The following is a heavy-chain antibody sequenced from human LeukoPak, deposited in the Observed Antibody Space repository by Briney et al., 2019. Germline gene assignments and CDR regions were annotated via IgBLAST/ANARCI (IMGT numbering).Heavy chain of an antibody. CDR1: DGSISSGTYS. Sequence: SETLSLTCAVSDGSISSGTYSWTWIRQPPGKGLEWIGYIYSSGSSYYNPSLKSRVTISVDTSKNQFSLKLSSVTAADSAVYYCARGPVRGYSYAGGSPFDYWGQGTLVTVSS. J-gene: IGHJ4*02. V-gene: IGHV4-30-4*07. CDR2: IYSSGSS. CDR3: ARGPVRGYSYAGGSPFDY. D-gene: IGHD5-18*01.